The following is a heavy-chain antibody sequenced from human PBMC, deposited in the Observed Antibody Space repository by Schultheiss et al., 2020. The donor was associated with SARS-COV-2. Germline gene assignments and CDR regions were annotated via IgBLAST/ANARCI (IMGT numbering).Heavy chain of an antibody. CDR2: IYYGGST. J-gene: IGHJ4*02. CDR1: GGSISSSSYY. CDR3: ASGYCSGGSCYPSLLGR. V-gene: IGHV4-39*07. Sequence: SETLSLTCTVSGGSISSSSYYLGWIRQPPGKGLEWIGSIYYGGSTYYNPSLESRVTISVDTSKNQFSLKLSSVTAADTAVYYCASGYCSGGSCYPSLLGRWGQGTLVTVS. D-gene: IGHD2-15*01.